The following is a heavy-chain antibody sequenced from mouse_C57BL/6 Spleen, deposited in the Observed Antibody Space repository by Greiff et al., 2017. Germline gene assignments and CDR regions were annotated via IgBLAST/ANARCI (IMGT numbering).Heavy chain of an antibody. CDR2: IPPNSGST. Sequence: VPLQQPGAELVKPGASVKLSCKASGYTFTSYWMHWVKQRPGQGLEWIGMIPPNSGSTNYNEKFKSKAALTVDKSSSQAYMQLSSLTSEDSAVYYCARILGGDYWGQATSVTVSS. CDR3: ARILGGDY. CDR1: GYTFTSYW. V-gene: IGHV1-64*01. D-gene: IGHD1-1*01. J-gene: IGHJ4*01.